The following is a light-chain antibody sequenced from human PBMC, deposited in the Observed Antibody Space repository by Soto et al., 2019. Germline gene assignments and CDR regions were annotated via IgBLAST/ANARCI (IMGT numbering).Light chain of an antibody. Sequence: QPVLTQSSSASASLGSSVKLTCTLSSGHNNYIIAWHQQQPGKAPRYLMKVEGSGAYNKGSAVPDRFSGSRSGADRYLTISNLQSEDEADYYCETWDSDTRVFGGGTQLTVL. J-gene: IGLJ3*02. V-gene: IGLV4-60*03. CDR3: ETWDSDTRV. CDR1: SGHNNYI. CDR2: VEGSGAY.